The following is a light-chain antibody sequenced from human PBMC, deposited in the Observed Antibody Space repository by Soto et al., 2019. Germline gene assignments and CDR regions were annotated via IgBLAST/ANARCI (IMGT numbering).Light chain of an antibody. CDR1: SGHSHYA. Sequence: QAVLTQSPSTSASLGASVKLTCTLSSGHSHYAITWHQQQPGEGPRYLMKVDSDGSHSKGDGIPDRFSGSSSGAERYLTISSLQSGDEADYYCQTWGPDIHVVFGGGTKLTVL. J-gene: IGLJ2*01. V-gene: IGLV4-69*01. CDR2: VDSDGSH. CDR3: QTWGPDIHVV.